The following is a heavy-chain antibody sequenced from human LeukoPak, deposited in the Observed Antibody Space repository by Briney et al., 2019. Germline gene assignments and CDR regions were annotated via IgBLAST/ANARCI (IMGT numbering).Heavy chain of an antibody. V-gene: IGHV4-39*07. CDR1: GGSISSGSYY. CDR2: IYYSGRT. CDR3: VRPVDYYYYYMDV. J-gene: IGHJ6*03. Sequence: SETLSLTCIVSGGSISSGSYYWGWIRQPPGKGLEWIGSIYYSGRTYYNPSLKSRVTISVDTSSNRFSLRLSSVTAADTAVYYCVRPVDYYYYYMDVWGKGTTVTVSS.